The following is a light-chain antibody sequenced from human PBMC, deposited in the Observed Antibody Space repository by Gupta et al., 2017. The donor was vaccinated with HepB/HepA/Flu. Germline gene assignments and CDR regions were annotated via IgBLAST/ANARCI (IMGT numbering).Light chain of an antibody. CDR3: LQRSNWPWT. CDR1: QSVRSY. V-gene: IGKV3-11*01. CDR2: DAS. J-gene: IGKJ1*01. Sequence: ELVLTQSPATLSLSPGERATLSCTASQSVRSYLAWYQQKPGQAPSLLIYDASERAAGIPARFSGSGSGTDFSLTISSLEPEDFAIYYCLQRSNWPWTFGQGTKVEVK.